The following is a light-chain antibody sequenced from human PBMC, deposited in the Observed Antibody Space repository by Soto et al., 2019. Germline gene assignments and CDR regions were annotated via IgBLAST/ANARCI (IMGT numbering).Light chain of an antibody. J-gene: IGKJ2*01. CDR2: CAS. Sequence: DIVMTQSPDSLAVSLGETATINCKSSQSALYTSNNKNYLAWYQQKPGQPPKLLIYCASTRESGVPDRFSGSGSGTDFTLTISSLQAEDVAVYYCQQYYSTPYTFGQGTKLEIK. CDR3: QQYYSTPYT. CDR1: QSALYTSNNKNY. V-gene: IGKV4-1*01.